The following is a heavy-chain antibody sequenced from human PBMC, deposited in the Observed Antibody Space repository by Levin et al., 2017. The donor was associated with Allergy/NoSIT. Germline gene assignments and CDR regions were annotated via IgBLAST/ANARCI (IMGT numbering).Heavy chain of an antibody. CDR1: GGSISSYY. V-gene: IGHV4-59*01. Sequence: SQTLSLTCTVSGGSISSYYWSWIRQPPGKGLEWIGYIYYSGSTNYNPSLKSRVTISVDTSKNQFSLKLSSVTAADTAVYYCARAVRYCSSTSCPGPFDYWGQGTLVTVSS. J-gene: IGHJ4*02. CDR2: IYYSGST. CDR3: ARAVRYCSSTSCPGPFDY. D-gene: IGHD2-2*01.